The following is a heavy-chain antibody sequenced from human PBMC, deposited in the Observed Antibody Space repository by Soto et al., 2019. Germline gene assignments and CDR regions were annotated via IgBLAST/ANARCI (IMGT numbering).Heavy chain of an antibody. Sequence: EVQLVESGGGLVKPGGSLRLSCAASGFTFSNAWMNWVRQAPGKGLEWVGRIKSKTDGGTTDYAAPVKGRFTISRDDSKNTLYLQMNSLKTEDTAVYYCTTDCDQEFYYDFWSGIFKNYFDYWGQGTLVTVSS. J-gene: IGHJ4*02. CDR1: GFTFSNAW. D-gene: IGHD3-3*01. CDR3: TTDCDQEFYYDFWSGIFKNYFDY. V-gene: IGHV3-15*07. CDR2: IKSKTDGGTT.